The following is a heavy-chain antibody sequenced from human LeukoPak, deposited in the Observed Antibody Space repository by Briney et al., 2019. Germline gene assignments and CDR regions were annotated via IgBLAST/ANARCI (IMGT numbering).Heavy chain of an antibody. CDR2: ISYDGSIK. CDR3: AKDNGDYEYYFDY. CDR1: GFSFSTYD. V-gene: IGHV3-30*18. J-gene: IGHJ4*02. D-gene: IGHD4-17*01. Sequence: GGSLRLSCAASGFSFSTYDMHWVRQAPGKGLEWVAVISYDGSIKFYADSVKGRFTISTDNSKNTLYLQMNSLRAEDTAVYYCAKDNGDYEYYFDYWGQGTLVTVSS.